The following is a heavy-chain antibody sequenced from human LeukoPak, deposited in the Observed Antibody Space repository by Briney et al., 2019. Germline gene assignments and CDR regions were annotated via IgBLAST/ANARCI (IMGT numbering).Heavy chain of an antibody. CDR3: ARSYPGLPIYDFWSGYYPHIGNFDY. D-gene: IGHD3-3*01. CDR2: IRSKTSGGTT. Sequence: GGSLRLSCTASGFTFSDAWVTWVRQAPGKGLEWVGRIRSKTSGGTTDYAAPVNGRFTISRDDSKNTIFLQMNSLKTEDTAVYYCARSYPGLPIYDFWSGYYPHIGNFDYWGQGTLVTVSS. V-gene: IGHV3-15*01. J-gene: IGHJ4*02. CDR1: GFTFSDAW.